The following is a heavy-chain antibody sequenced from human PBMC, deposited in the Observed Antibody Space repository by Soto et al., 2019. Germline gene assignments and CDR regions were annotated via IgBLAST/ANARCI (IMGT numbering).Heavy chain of an antibody. J-gene: IGHJ6*02. CDR3: ARDPYHVLMMNAPNLYGMDV. Sequence: QVQLVQSGAEVKKPGASVKVSCKASGYTFTTYDISRVRQAPGQGLEWMGRISTYNGNTNYPQSLQGRLTLTTDKSTTTAYMELRSLRSDDTAVYYCARDPYHVLMMNAPNLYGMDVWDQGTTVTVSS. CDR1: GYTFTTYD. V-gene: IGHV1-18*01. CDR2: ISTYNGNT. D-gene: IGHD2-8*01.